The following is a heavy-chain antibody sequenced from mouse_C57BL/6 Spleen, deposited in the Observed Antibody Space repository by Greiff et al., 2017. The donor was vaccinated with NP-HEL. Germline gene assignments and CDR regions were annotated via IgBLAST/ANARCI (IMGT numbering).Heavy chain of an antibody. D-gene: IGHD1-1*01. CDR1: GYTFTNYW. CDR2: IYPGGGYT. CDR3: ARLGYYGSSYDWYFDV. V-gene: IGHV1-63*01. Sequence: VQLQQSGAELVRPGTSVKMSCKASGYTFTNYWIGWAKQRPGHGLEWIGDIYPGGGYTNYTEKFKGKATLTADKSSSTAYMQFSSLTSEDSAVYYCARLGYYGSSYDWYFDVWGTGTTVTVSS. J-gene: IGHJ1*03.